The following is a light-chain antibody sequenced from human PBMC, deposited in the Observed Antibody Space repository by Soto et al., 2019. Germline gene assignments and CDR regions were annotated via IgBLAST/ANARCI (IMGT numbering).Light chain of an antibody. J-gene: IGLJ1*01. CDR2: EVS. CDR3: SSYTSGSSHYV. CDR1: SSDVGKYDY. V-gene: IGLV2-8*01. Sequence: QSALTQPPSASGSPGQSVTISCTGTSSDVGKYDYVSWFQHHPGKAPKLIIYEVSKRPSGVPDRFSGSKSGSTASLTVSGLQTEDEADYYCSSYTSGSSHYVFGTGTKLTVL.